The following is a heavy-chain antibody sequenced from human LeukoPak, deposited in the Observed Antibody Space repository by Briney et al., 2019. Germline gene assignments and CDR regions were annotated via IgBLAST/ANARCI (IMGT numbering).Heavy chain of an antibody. D-gene: IGHD6-13*01. CDR1: GGSISSYY. J-gene: IGHJ4*02. CDR2: IYYSGST. Sequence: PSETLSLTCTVSGGSISSYYWSWIRQPPGKGLEWIGYIYYSGSTNYNPSLKSRVTISVDASKNQFSLKLSSVTAADTAVYYCARWYSSSWYGEYFDYWGRGTLVTVSS. CDR3: ARWYSSSWYGEYFDY. V-gene: IGHV4-59*01.